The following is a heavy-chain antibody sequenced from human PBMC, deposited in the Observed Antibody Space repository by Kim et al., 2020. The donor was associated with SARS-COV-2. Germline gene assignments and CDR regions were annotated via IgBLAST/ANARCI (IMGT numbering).Heavy chain of an antibody. J-gene: IGHJ4*02. D-gene: IGHD5-12*01. V-gene: IGHV3-49*03. CDR2: IRSKAYGGTT. CDR3: TRDSTWLKYYFDY. Sequence: GGSLRLSCTASGFTFGDYAMSWFRQAPGKGLEWVGFIRSKAYGGTTEYAASVKGRFTISRDDSKSIAYLQMNSLKTEDTAVYYCTRDSTWLKYYFDYWGQGTLVTVSS. CDR1: GFTFGDYA.